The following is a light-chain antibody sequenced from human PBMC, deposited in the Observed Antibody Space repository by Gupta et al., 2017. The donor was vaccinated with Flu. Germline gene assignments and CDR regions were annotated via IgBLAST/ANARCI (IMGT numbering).Light chain of an antibody. J-gene: IGKJ1*01. Sequence: DIVMTQSPDSLAVSLGERATIHCKSSQSVLNSGNNKNYLAWYQQRPGQPPKVLFYWASTRESGVTDRFSGSGSGTDFTLTITSLQAEDVAVYYCQQDHATPRTFGQGTKVEIK. CDR2: WAS. V-gene: IGKV4-1*01. CDR1: QSVLNSGNNKNY. CDR3: QQDHATPRT.